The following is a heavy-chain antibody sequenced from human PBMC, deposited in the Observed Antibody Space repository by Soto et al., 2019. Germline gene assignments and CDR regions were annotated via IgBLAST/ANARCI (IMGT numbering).Heavy chain of an antibody. CDR1: GYTFTGYY. CDR3: ATQAPGGYYRYMDY. J-gene: IGHJ4*02. CDR2: INPNSGGT. D-gene: IGHD3-3*01. V-gene: IGHV1-2*02. Sequence: ASVKVSCKASGYTFTGYYMHWVRQAPGQGLEWMGWINPNSGGTNYAQKFQGRVTMTRDTSISTAYMELSRLRSDDTAVYYCATQAPGGYYRYMDYWGQGTLVTVSS.